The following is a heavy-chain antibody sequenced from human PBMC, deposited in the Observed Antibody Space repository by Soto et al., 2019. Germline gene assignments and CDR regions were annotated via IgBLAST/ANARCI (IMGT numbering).Heavy chain of an antibody. CDR1: GYTFTSYA. CDR2: INAGNGNT. CDR3: ARGKIVVVPAASDY. D-gene: IGHD2-2*01. V-gene: IGHV1-3*01. Sequence: ASVKVSCKASGYTFTSYAMHCVRQAPGQRLEWMGWINAGNGNTKYSQKFQGRVTITRDTSASTAYMELSGLRSEDTAVYYCARGKIVVVPAASDYWGQGTLVTVSS. J-gene: IGHJ4*02.